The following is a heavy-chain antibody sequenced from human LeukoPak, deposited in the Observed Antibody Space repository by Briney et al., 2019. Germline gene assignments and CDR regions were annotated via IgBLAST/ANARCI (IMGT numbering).Heavy chain of an antibody. D-gene: IGHD4-17*01. CDR2: IWYDGSNK. J-gene: IGHJ4*02. CDR1: GFTFSSYC. V-gene: IGHV3-33*01. Sequence: GGSLRLSCAASGFTFSSYCMHWVRQAPGKGLEWVAVIWYDGSNKYYADSVKGRFTISRDNSKNTLYLQMNSLRAEDTAVYYCARRGVYGDSAYWGQGTLVTVSS. CDR3: ARRGVYGDSAY.